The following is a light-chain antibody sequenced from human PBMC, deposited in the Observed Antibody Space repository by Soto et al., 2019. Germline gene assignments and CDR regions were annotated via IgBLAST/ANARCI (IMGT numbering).Light chain of an antibody. CDR2: EVC. CDR1: SSDVGAYTY. CDR3: SSYTTSNTLV. J-gene: IGLJ2*01. Sequence: QSALTQPASVSGSPGQSITISCTGTSSDVGAYTYVSWYQQHPGKAPKLMIFEVCDRPSGVSNRFSGSKSGNTASLTISGLQAEDEADYYCSSYTTSNTLVFGGGTKLTVL. V-gene: IGLV2-14*01.